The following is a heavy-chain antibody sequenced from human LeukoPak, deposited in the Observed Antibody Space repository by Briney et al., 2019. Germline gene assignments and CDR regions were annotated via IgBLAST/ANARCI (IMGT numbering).Heavy chain of an antibody. CDR3: ERGFGLKNYFAFDI. V-gene: IGHV3-30*03. Sequence: GGSLRLSCAASGFTFSTDWMHWVRQAPGKGLEWVAVISYDGSDKYSADSVKSRGTLSRDNSKKTLYLQMNSLRAEDTAVYCCERGFGLKNYFAFDIWGQGTMVTVSS. CDR1: GFTFSTDW. CDR2: ISYDGSDK. J-gene: IGHJ3*02. D-gene: IGHD1-7*01.